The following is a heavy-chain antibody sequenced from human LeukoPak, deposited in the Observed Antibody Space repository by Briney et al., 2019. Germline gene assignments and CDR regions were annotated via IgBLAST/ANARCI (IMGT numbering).Heavy chain of an antibody. Sequence: PGGSLRLSCAASGFTFKTYSMNWVRQAPGKGLEWVSSISGSSSYMYYVDSVKGRFTISRDNAKNSLYLQMHSLRAEDTAAYYCVRDFRDHYDSSGYYSLGDAFDVWGQGTMVTVSS. D-gene: IGHD3-22*01. V-gene: IGHV3-21*06. CDR1: GFTFKTYS. J-gene: IGHJ3*01. CDR3: VRDFRDHYDSSGYYSLGDAFDV. CDR2: ISGSSSYM.